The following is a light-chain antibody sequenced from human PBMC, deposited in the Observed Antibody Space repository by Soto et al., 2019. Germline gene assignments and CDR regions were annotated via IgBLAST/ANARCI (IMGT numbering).Light chain of an antibody. V-gene: IGKV3D-20*01. CDR3: QQYGNSPNT. CDR1: QSVSSSY. Sequence: EIVLTQSPATLSLSAGERATLSCRASQSVSSSYVAWYQQKPGLAPRLLIYDASSRATGIPDRFSGSGSGADFTLTISRLEPEDFAVYHCQQYGNSPNTFGQGTKLEIK. CDR2: DAS. J-gene: IGKJ2*01.